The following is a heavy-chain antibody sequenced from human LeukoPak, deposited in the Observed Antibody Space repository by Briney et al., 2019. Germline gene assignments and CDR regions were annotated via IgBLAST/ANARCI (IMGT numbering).Heavy chain of an antibody. CDR3: ARGRWSATTATYYLDF. D-gene: IGHD5-24*01. J-gene: IGHJ4*02. V-gene: IGHV1-3*01. CDR1: EYIFTDHA. CDR2: INAGNGNT. Sequence: GASVKVSCKASEYIFTDHAINWVRQAPGQRLEWMGWINAGNGNTKYSQKFQGRVTITRDTSASTAYMELSSLTSEDTAVYYCARGRWSATTATYYLDFWGQGTLVTVSS.